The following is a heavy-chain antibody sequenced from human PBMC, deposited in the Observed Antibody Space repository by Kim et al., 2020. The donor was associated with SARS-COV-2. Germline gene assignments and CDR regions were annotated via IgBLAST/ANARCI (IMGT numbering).Heavy chain of an antibody. CDR1: GFTFSSYW. D-gene: IGHD5-12*01. J-gene: IGHJ5*02. CDR2: INSDGSST. Sequence: GGSPRLSCAASGFTFSSYWMHWVRQAPGKGLVWVSRINSDGSSTSYADSVKGRFTISRDNAKNTLYLQMNSLRAEDTAVYYCARDRDGYNFIPPWGQGTLVTVSS. CDR3: ARDRDGYNFIPP. V-gene: IGHV3-74*01.